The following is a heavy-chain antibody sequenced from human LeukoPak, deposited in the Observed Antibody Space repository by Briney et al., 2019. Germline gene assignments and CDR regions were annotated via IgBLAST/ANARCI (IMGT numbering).Heavy chain of an antibody. CDR1: GYTFTSYG. CDR3: ARYSSSWYSNWFDP. J-gene: IGHJ5*02. CDR2: ISAYNGNT. V-gene: IGHV1-18*01. Sequence: ASVKVSCKASGYTFTSYGISWVRRAPGQGLEWMGWISAYNGNTNYAQKLQGRVTMTTDTSTSTAYMELRSLRSDDTAVYYCARYSSSWYSNWFDPWGQGTLVTVSS. D-gene: IGHD6-13*01.